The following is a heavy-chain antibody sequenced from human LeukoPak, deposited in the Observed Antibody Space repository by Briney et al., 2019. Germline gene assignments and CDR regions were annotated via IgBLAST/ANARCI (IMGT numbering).Heavy chain of an antibody. CDR1: GGSISDYY. CDR2: IYTSGST. J-gene: IGHJ3*02. Sequence: PSETLSLTCTVSGGSISDYYWTWIRQPAGKGLEWIGRIYTSGSTNYNPSLKSRITMSVDTSKNQFSLKLSSVTAADTAVYYCARNSRHCSSTSCSSVGAFDIWGQGTMVTVSS. CDR3: ARNSRHCSSTSCSSVGAFDI. V-gene: IGHV4-4*07. D-gene: IGHD2-2*01.